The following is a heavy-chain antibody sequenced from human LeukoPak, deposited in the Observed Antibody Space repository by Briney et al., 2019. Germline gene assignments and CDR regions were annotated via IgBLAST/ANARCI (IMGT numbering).Heavy chain of an antibody. CDR3: ARGHCSTTSCPYYWYMDV. CDR1: GYTFTGYY. D-gene: IGHD2-2*01. V-gene: IGHV1-2*02. CDR2: INPNSGGT. J-gene: IGHJ6*03. Sequence: ASVKVSCKASGYTFTGYYMHWVRQAPGQGLEWMGWINPNSGGTNYAQKFQGRVTMTRDTSISTAYMELSRLRSDDTAVYYCARGHCSTTSCPYYWYMDVWGRGTTVSVSS.